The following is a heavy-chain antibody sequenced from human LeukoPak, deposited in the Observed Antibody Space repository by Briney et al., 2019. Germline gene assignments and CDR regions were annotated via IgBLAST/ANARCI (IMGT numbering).Heavy chain of an antibody. CDR2: INSPGTTI. CDR1: GFTFSHYE. D-gene: IGHD3-10*01. Sequence: GGSLRPSCAASGFTFSHYEMNWVRQAPGKGLEWISYINSPGTTIYYADSVKGRFTISRDNAKNSLFLQMTSLRAEDTAVYYCARDLWGGSGSGYDYWGQGTLVTVSS. CDR3: ARDLWGGSGSGYDY. V-gene: IGHV3-48*03. J-gene: IGHJ4*02.